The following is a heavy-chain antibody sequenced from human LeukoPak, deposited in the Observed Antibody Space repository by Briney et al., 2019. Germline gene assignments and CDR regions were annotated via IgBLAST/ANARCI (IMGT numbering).Heavy chain of an antibody. V-gene: IGHV3-72*01. J-gene: IGHJ4*02. CDR1: GFTLSYHY. D-gene: IGHD2-8*01. CDR3: ARSTPNGPFDY. Sequence: GGSRRLSRAASGFTLSYHYMDWFRQVPGKGLEWVDRIRKKANSYTTEYAASVKGRFSISRDAKSSLYLQMNSLETEDTAVYYCARSTPNGPFDYWGQGTLVTVSS. CDR2: IRKKANSYTT.